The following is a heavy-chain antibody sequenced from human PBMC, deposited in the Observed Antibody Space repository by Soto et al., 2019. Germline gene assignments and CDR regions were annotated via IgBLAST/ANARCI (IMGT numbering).Heavy chain of an antibody. V-gene: IGHV4-59*08. Sequence: QVQLQESGPGLVKPSETLSLTCTVSGGSISSYYWSWIRQPPGKGLEWIGYIYYSGSTNYNPSRKSRVTISVDTSKNQFSLKLSSVTAADTAVYYCARHYNQFDEEGFDYWGQGTLVTVSS. CDR3: ARHYNQFDEEGFDY. CDR1: GGSISSYY. CDR2: IYYSGST. J-gene: IGHJ4*02. D-gene: IGHD3-10*01.